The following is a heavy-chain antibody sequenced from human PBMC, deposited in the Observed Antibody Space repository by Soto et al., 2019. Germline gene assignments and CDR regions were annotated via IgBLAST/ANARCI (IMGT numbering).Heavy chain of an antibody. CDR3: VRDRREWRL. Sequence: VPLVQSGGGLVQPGEHLRLSCVVSGFTFDAFYMSWVRQAPGKWLEWVSNIKRDGSETDYVDSVKARFNIARNNAKTSLSLQMNNLRVENTDVYYFVRDRREWRLRGQGTLVTVS. D-gene: IGHD3-3*01. J-gene: IGHJ4*02. CDR1: GFTFDAFY. V-gene: IGHV3-7*04. CDR2: IKRDGSET.